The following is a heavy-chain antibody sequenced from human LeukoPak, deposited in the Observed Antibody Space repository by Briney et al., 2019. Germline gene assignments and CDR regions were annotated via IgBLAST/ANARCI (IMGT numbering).Heavy chain of an antibody. CDR1: GGSISSGDYY. D-gene: IGHD6-13*01. V-gene: IGHV4-30-4*01. CDR2: IHYSGST. J-gene: IGHJ4*02. CDR3: ARVATGSSSLGNFDY. Sequence: SETLSLTCTVSGGSISSGDYYWSWIRLPPGKGLEWIGYIHYSGSTYYNPTLKSRVTISIDTPKNQFSLNLSSVTAADTAVYYCARVATGSSSLGNFDYWGQGTLVTVSS.